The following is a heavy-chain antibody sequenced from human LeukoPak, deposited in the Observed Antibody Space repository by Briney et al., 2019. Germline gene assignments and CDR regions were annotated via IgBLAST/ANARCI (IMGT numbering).Heavy chain of an antibody. CDR3: ARARDYDSSGYYVAFDI. CDR2: INPNSGDT. D-gene: IGHD3-22*01. J-gene: IGHJ3*02. Sequence: ASVKVSCKASGYTFTGFYIHWVRQAPGQGLEWMGWINPNSGDTNYAQNFQGRVTMTRDTSTSTVYMELSSLRSEDTAVYYCARARDYDSSGYYVAFDIRGQGTMVTVSS. V-gene: IGHV1-2*02. CDR1: GYTFTGFY.